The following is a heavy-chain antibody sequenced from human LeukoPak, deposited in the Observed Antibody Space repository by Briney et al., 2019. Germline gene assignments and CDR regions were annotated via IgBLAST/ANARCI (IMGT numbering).Heavy chain of an antibody. CDR2: IKKDGSER. Sequence: GGSLRLFCAASGFTFSSYWMNWVRQAPGKGLEWVANIKKDGSERYYEDSVKGRFTISRDNTRKSLYLQMNTLRAEDTAVYYCARDLAGPPQEAFDIWGQGTMVTVSS. V-gene: IGHV3-7*01. CDR1: GFTFSSYW. J-gene: IGHJ3*02. CDR3: ARDLAGPPQEAFDI.